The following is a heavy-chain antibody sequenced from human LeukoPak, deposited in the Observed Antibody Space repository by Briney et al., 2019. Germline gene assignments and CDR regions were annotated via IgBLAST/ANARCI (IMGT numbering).Heavy chain of an antibody. CDR2: ISYDGSIT. Sequence: GGSLRLSCAASEFSFNNFAMYWVRQAPGKGLEWLAVISYDGSITYYADSVKGRFTISRDNSKNTLYLQMNSLRAEDTAVYYCAKHLGTTQYYYMDVWGKGTTVTVSS. J-gene: IGHJ6*03. D-gene: IGHD1-1*01. V-gene: IGHV3-30-3*02. CDR3: AKHLGTTQYYYMDV. CDR1: EFSFNNFA.